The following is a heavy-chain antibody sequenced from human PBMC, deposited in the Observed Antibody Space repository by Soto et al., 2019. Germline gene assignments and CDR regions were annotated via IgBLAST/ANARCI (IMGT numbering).Heavy chain of an antibody. V-gene: IGHV1-69*01. CDR1: GGTFSSYA. J-gene: IGHJ6*02. Sequence: QVQLVQSGAEVKKPGSSVKVSCKASGGTFSSYAISWVRQAPGQGLEWMGGIIPIFGTANYAQKFQGRVTITADESTSTAYMELSSLRSEDTAVYYCARSQWGPLGEGYYYYGMDVWGQGTTVTVSS. CDR2: IIPIFGTA. D-gene: IGHD3-16*01. CDR3: ARSQWGPLGEGYYYYGMDV.